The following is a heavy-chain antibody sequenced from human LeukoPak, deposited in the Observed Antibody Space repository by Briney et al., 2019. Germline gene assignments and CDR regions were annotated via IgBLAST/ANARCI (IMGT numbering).Heavy chain of an antibody. V-gene: IGHV3-15*01. CDR1: GVTFSNAW. Sequence: GGSLRLSCAASGVTFSNAWMSWVRQAPGKGLEWVGRIKSKTDGMTTDYAAPVKGRFTISRDDSKNTLYLQMNSMKTEDTAVYYCTTYITMVRGVIMVADYWGQGTLVTVSS. D-gene: IGHD3-10*01. CDR3: TTYITMVRGVIMVADY. CDR2: IKSKTDGMTT. J-gene: IGHJ4*02.